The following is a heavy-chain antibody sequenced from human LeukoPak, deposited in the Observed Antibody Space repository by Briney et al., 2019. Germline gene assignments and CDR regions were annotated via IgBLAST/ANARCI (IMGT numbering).Heavy chain of an antibody. D-gene: IGHD3-9*01. Sequence: SETLSLTCAVSGGSISTDRYLWGWLRQSPGKGLEWIGSVSHRGRNYYRSSLKSRVTISVDASNNHFSLRLKSVTAADTATYYCASEQAYDHLPGHYKTEYFQQWGQGSLVTVSS. V-gene: IGHV4-39*02. CDR3: ASEQAYDHLPGHYKTEYFQQ. J-gene: IGHJ1*01. CDR1: GGSISTDRYL. CDR2: VSHRGRN.